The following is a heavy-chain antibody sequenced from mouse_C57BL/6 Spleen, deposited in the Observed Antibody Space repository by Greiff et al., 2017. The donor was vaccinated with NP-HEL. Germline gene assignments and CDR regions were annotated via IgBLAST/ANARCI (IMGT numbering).Heavy chain of an antibody. D-gene: IGHD1-1*01. Sequence: EVHLVESGGGLVQPGGSLKLSCAAFGFTFSDYYMYWVRQTPEKRLEWVAYISNGGGSTYYPDTVKGRFTISRDNAKNTLYLQMSRLKSEDTAMYYCASPSTVEAWFAYWGQGTLVTVSA. CDR1: GFTFSDYY. J-gene: IGHJ3*01. V-gene: IGHV5-12*01. CDR2: ISNGGGST. CDR3: ASPSTVEAWFAY.